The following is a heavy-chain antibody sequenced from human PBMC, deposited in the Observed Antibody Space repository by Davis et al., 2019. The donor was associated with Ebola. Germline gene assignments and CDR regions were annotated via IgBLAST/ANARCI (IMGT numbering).Heavy chain of an antibody. CDR1: GFTFSSYS. D-gene: IGHD3-16*01. J-gene: IGHJ4*02. CDR3: ARLQEGLGLDY. V-gene: IGHV3-66*01. CDR2: IYSGGST. Sequence: GESLKISCAASGFTFSSYSMNWVRQAPGKGLEWVSVIYSGGSTYYADSVKGRFTISRDNAKNSLYLQMNSLRAEDTAVYYCARLQEGLGLDYWGQGTLVTVSS.